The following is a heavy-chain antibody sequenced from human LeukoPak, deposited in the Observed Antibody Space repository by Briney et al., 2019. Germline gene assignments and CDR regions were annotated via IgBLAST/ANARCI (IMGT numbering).Heavy chain of an antibody. V-gene: IGHV4-59*08. Sequence: PSETLCLTCSVSGDSVTSYYWSWIRQPPGKGLEWIGYVSSDGTTNYTPSLRSRVIMSVDTAKNHISLSLTSLTAADTAIYYCSRLDCTGDGCYNHWGQGTLVTVSS. CDR2: VSSDGTT. CDR3: SRLDCTGDGCYNH. J-gene: IGHJ4*02. CDR1: GDSVTSYY. D-gene: IGHD2-8*02.